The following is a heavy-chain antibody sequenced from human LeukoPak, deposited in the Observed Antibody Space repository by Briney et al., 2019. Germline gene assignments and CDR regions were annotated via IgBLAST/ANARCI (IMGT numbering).Heavy chain of an antibody. CDR1: GFTFNSYW. V-gene: IGHV3-7*05. CDR3: ARVGKSGSYPFDY. Sequence: GGSLRLSCAASGFTFNSYWMTWIRQAPGRGLEWLANIKQDGSEQYYVDSVKGRFTISRDNAKNSLYLQMNSLRAGDTAVYYCARVGKSGSYPFDYWGRGSLVTVSS. J-gene: IGHJ4*02. CDR2: IKQDGSEQ. D-gene: IGHD1-26*01.